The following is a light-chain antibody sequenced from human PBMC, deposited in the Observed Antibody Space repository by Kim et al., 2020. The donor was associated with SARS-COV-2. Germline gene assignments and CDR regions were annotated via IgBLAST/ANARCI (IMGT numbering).Light chain of an antibody. J-gene: IGLJ3*02. V-gene: IGLV7-46*01. CDR2: DTS. CDR3: LLSYGGDRLWV. Sequence: QAAVTQEPSLTVSPGGTVTLTSGSSTGAVTSGHYPYWFQQKPGQAPRTLIFDTSNKHSWTPARFSGSLLGDKAALTLSGAQPEDEAEYYCLLSYGGDRLWVFGGGTQLTVL. CDR1: TGAVTSGHY.